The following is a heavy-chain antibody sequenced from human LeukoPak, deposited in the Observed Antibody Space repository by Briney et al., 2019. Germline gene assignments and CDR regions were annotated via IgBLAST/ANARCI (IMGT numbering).Heavy chain of an antibody. V-gene: IGHV4-59*08. CDR1: GGSISSYY. CDR3: ARQVVVVPAEGWFDP. CDR2: IYYSGST. D-gene: IGHD2-2*01. J-gene: IGHJ5*02. Sequence: SETLSLTCTVSGGSISSYYWSWIRQPPGKGLEWIGYIYYSGSTNYNPSLKSRVTISVDTSKNQFSLKLSSVTAADTAVYYCARQVVVVPAEGWFDPWGQGTLVIVSS.